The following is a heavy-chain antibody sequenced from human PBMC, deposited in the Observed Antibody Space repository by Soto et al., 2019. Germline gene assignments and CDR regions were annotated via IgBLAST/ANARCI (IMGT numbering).Heavy chain of an antibody. J-gene: IGHJ4*02. D-gene: IGHD5-18*01. CDR2: IYHSGST. CDR3: ARVRFSYGPVX. CDR1: GGSISSSNW. V-gene: IGHV4-4*02. Sequence: PSETLSLTFAVSGGSISSSNWWSWVRQPPGKGLEWIGEIYHSGSTNYNTSLKSRVNISVDKSKNQFSLKLSSVTAADTAVYYCARVRFSYGPVXWGQVTLFTVSX.